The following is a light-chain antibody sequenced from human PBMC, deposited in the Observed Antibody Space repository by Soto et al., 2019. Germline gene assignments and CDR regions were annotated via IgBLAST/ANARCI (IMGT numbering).Light chain of an antibody. Sequence: QSALTQPPSASGSPGQSVTISCTGTSXDVGDNYASWYQQHLGKAPKLIIYEVSQRPSGVPDRFSGSKSGNTASLTVSGLQTEDEADYYCSAYAGSNNFVFGSGTKGTVL. CDR2: EVS. CDR3: SAYAGSNNFV. V-gene: IGLV2-8*01. J-gene: IGLJ1*01. CDR1: SXDVGDNY.